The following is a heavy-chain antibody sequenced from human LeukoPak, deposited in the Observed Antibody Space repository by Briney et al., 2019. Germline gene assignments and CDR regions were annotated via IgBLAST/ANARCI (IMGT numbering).Heavy chain of an antibody. CDR3: TTDRGYSSGWYGY. CDR1: GFTFTNAW. Sequence: GGSLRLSCAASGFTFTNAWMSWVRQAQGQGQGWVGRIKSKTDGGTTDYAAPVKGRFTISRDDSKNTLYLQMNSLKTEDTAVYYCTTDRGYSSGWYGYWGQGTLVTVSS. J-gene: IGHJ4*02. CDR2: IKSKTDGGTT. V-gene: IGHV3-15*01. D-gene: IGHD6-19*01.